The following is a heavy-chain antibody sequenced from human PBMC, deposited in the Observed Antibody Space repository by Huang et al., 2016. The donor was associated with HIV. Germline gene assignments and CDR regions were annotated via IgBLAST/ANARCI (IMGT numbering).Heavy chain of an antibody. V-gene: IGHV3-23*01. Sequence: EVQLLESGGGLAQPGGSLRLSCTASGFTFGSYALNWVRQGPGKGLGWVSGTTGSGGSTYYANSVKGRFTIARDKSKNTLYLQMNSLRAEDTALYYCAKHLGGRRGFTFIVLFGAFDMWGQGTMVTVSS. D-gene: IGHD3-22*01. CDR2: TTGSGGST. CDR3: AKHLGGRRGFTFIVLFGAFDM. J-gene: IGHJ3*02. CDR1: GFTFGSYA.